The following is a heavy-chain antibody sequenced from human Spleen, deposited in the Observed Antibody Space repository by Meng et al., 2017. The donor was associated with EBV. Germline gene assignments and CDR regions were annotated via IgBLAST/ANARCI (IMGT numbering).Heavy chain of an antibody. V-gene: IGHV7-4-1*02. D-gene: IGHD6-13*01. J-gene: IGHJ4*02. CDR2: IDTNTGHP. CDR1: GYTFTNYA. Sequence: QVQLVQSGSELKKPGASVKVSCTDSGYTFTNYAINWLRQAPGQGLEWMGWIDTNTGHPTYAQGFTGPFVFSLDTSVNTAFLQISSLKAADSAVYYCVSTISAAGYWGQGTLVTVSS. CDR3: VSTISAAGY.